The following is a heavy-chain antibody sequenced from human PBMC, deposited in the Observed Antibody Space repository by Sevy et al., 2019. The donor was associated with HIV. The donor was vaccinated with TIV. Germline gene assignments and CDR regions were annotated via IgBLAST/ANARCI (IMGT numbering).Heavy chain of an antibody. CDR3: AREGSYGDHDYQYYYGMDV. CDR2: IRQDGNEK. CDR1: GFSFRSYW. Sequence: GGSLRLSCAASGFSFRSYWMSWVRQAPGKGLEWVANIRQDGNEKYDVHFVKGRFTISRDNAENSLYLQMNSLRAEDTAVYYCAREGSYGDHDYQYYYGMDVWGQGTTVTVSS. V-gene: IGHV3-7*01. J-gene: IGHJ6*02. D-gene: IGHD4-17*01.